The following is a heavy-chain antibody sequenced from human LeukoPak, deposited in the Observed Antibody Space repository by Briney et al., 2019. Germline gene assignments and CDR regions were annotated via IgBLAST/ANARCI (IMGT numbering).Heavy chain of an antibody. CDR2: IKSKTDGGTT. D-gene: IGHD3-9*01. Sequence: GGSLRLSCAASGFTFSSYWMHWVRQAPGKGLEWVGRIKSKTDGGTTDYAAPVKGRFTISRDDSKNTLYLQMNSLKTEDTAVYYCATGGGYFDLPYYFDYWGQGTLVTVSS. V-gene: IGHV3-15*01. CDR1: GFTFSSYW. J-gene: IGHJ4*02. CDR3: ATGGGYFDLPYYFDY.